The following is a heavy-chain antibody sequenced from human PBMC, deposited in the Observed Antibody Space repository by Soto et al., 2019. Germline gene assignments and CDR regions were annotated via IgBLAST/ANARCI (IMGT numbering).Heavy chain of an antibody. Sequence: SETLSLTCGVYGGAFSGYYWSWIRQSPGKGLEWIGEINHSGDINYNPSLKSRVTISVDTPKKQFSLRLSSVTAADTAMYYCATAPGRVRFDYWGQGTLVTVSSGESSQPLSCQFLPGVLALLSQCDNCFDPWGQGTLVTVSS. CDR3: ATAPGRVRFDYWGQGTLVTVSSGESSQPLSCQFLPGVLALLSQCDNCFDP. V-gene: IGHV4-34*01. CDR2: INHSGDI. J-gene: IGHJ5*02. CDR1: GGAFSGYY. D-gene: IGHD3-9*01.